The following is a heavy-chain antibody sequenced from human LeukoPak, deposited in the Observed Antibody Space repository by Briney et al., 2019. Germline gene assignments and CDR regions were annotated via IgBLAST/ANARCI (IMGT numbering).Heavy chain of an antibody. CDR1: SGSISNYY. CDR3: ARGVFGAGYCSSTSCSFDY. CDR2: VYTSGST. V-gene: IGHV4-4*07. D-gene: IGHD2-2*01. J-gene: IGHJ4*02. Sequence: SETLSLTCTVSSGSISNYYWSWIRQPAGKGLEWIGRVYTSGSTKYNPSLESRVIMSVDTSENQFSLRLSSVTAADTAVYYCARGVFGAGYCSSTSCSFDYWGQGTLVTVSS.